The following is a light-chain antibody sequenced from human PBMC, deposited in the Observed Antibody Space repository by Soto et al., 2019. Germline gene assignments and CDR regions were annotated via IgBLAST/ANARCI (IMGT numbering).Light chain of an antibody. V-gene: IGKV3-15*01. Sequence: EVVMTQSPATLSVSPGERAPLSCRASQFVSTNLDWYQQKPGQAPRLLIYSASTRATGIPARFSVSGSGTEFTLAISSLQSEDSAVYYCQQFNNWPPLTFGGVTKVELK. CDR3: QQFNNWPPLT. CDR1: QFVSTN. J-gene: IGKJ4*01. CDR2: SAS.